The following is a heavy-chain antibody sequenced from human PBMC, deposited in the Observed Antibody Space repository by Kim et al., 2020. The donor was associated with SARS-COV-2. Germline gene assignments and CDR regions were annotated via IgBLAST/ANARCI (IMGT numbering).Heavy chain of an antibody. CDR2: IYYSGRT. CDR1: GGSISTYY. D-gene: IGHD3-10*01. V-gene: IGHV4-59*01. J-gene: IGHJ5*02. Sequence: SDTLSLTCTVSGGSISTYYWSWIRQPPGKGLEWIGYIYYSGRTNYNPSLKSRVTISVDTSKNQFSLKLSSVTAADTAVYYCARSVRFEEWFDPWGQGTLV. CDR3: ARSVRFEEWFDP.